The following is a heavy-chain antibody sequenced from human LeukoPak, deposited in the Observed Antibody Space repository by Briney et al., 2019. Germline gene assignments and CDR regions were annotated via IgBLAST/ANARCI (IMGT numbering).Heavy chain of an antibody. D-gene: IGHD4-23*01. Sequence: ASVEVCCKASGGTFTSYAISWVRQAPGQGLEWMGGIIPIFGTANYAQKFQGRVTITADESTSTAYMELSSLRSEDTAVYYCARGFTEDYGGFHNWFDPWGQGTLVTVSS. J-gene: IGHJ5*02. CDR1: GGTFTSYA. CDR2: IIPIFGTA. V-gene: IGHV1-69*13. CDR3: ARGFTEDYGGFHNWFDP.